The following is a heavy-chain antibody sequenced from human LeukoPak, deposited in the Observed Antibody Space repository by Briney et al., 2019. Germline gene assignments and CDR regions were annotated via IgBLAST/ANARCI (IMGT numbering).Heavy chain of an antibody. CDR3: AGALRTDILTTDY. J-gene: IGHJ4*02. V-gene: IGHV1-2*02. CDR2: INPNSGGA. Sequence: GASVKVSCKASGYTFTGHFVHWVRQAPGQGLEWMGWINPNSGGALHAQNFQGRVTMTRDTSISTAYMELSRLRSDDTAVYYCAGALRTDILTTDYWGQGTLVTLSS. CDR1: GYTFTGHF. D-gene: IGHD3-9*01.